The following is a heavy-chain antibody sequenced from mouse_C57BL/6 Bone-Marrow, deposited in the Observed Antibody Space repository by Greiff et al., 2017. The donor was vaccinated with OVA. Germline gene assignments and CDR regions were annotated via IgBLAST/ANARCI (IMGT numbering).Heavy chain of an antibody. D-gene: IGHD1-1*01. CDR2: ISSGGSYT. V-gene: IGHV5-6*01. CDR3: ARFPLLLRFAY. J-gene: IGHJ3*01. Sequence: EVQRVESGGDLVKPGGSLKLSCAASGFTFSSYGMSWVPQTPDKRLEWVATISSGGSYTYYPDSVKGRFTISRDNAKNTLYLQMSSLKSEDTAMYYCARFPLLLRFAYWGQGTLVTVSA. CDR1: GFTFSSYG.